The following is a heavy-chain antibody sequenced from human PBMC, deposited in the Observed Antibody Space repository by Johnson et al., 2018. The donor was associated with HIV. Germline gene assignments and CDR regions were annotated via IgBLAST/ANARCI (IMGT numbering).Heavy chain of an antibody. V-gene: IGHV3-23*04. D-gene: IGHD3-22*01. CDR3: AKVRDYYDSSGYSYYDAFDI. CDR2: ISGSGDST. J-gene: IGHJ3*02. CDR1: GLTFSSYA. Sequence: VQLVESGGGLVQRGGSLRLSCAAYGLTFSSYAMTWVRQAPGKGVEWVSAISGSGDSTYYADSVQGRFTISRDNSKNTLYLQMNSLRAEDTAVYYCAKVRDYYDSSGYSYYDAFDIWGQGTMVTVYS.